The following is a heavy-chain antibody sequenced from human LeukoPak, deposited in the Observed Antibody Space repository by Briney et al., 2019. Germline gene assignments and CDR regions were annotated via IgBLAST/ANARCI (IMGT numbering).Heavy chain of an antibody. CDR2: IKQDGSEK. Sequence: GGPLRLSCAASGFTFSSYWMSWVRQPPGKGLAWVANIKQDGSEKYYVDSVKGRFTIPRDNANNSLYLQMNSLRAEDTAVYYCARLKGDYYDSSGYYRDSHFDYWGQGTLVTVSS. V-gene: IGHV3-7*01. CDR3: ARLKGDYYDSSGYYRDSHFDY. D-gene: IGHD3-22*01. J-gene: IGHJ4*02. CDR1: GFTFSSYW.